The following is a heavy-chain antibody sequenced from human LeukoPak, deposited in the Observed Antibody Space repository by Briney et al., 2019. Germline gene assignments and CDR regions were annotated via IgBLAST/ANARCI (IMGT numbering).Heavy chain of an antibody. V-gene: IGHV4-34*01. D-gene: IGHD1-14*01. Sequence: SETLSLTCAVYGGSLRADFWGWIRQPPGKGLEWIGDIHPGGSTKYNPSLESRVTISVDTSKNQFSLRLTSVTAADTAVYYCARAPDRIRFDTWGQGALVTVSS. CDR2: IHPGGST. CDR1: GGSLRADF. CDR3: ARAPDRIRFDT. J-gene: IGHJ5*02.